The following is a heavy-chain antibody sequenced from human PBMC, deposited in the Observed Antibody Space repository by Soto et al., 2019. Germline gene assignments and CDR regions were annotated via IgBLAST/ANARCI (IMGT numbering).Heavy chain of an antibody. V-gene: IGHV3-33*06. CDR1: GFTFSSYG. J-gene: IGHJ5*02. Sequence: GGSLRLSCAASGFTFSSYGMHWVRQAPGKGLEWVAVIWYDGSNKYYADSVKGRFTISRDNSKNTLYLQMNSLRAEDTAVYYCAKPQGIAAVWFDPWGQGTLVTVSS. CDR2: IWYDGSNK. CDR3: AKPQGIAAVWFDP. D-gene: IGHD6-25*01.